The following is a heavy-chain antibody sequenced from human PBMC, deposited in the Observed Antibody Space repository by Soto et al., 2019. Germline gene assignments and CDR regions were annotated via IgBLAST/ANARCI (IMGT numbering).Heavy chain of an antibody. CDR2: IIPIFGTA. D-gene: IGHD3-3*01. CDR1: GGTFSSYA. CDR3: AKRITIFGVDNGYWFDP. V-gene: IGHV1-69*06. J-gene: IGHJ5*02. Sequence: QVQLVQSGAEVKKPGSSVKVSCKASGGTFSSYAISWVRQAPGQGLEWMGGIIPIFGTANYAQKFQGRVTITADKLTSTAYMELSSLRSEDTAVYYCAKRITIFGVDNGYWFDPWGQGTLVTVSS.